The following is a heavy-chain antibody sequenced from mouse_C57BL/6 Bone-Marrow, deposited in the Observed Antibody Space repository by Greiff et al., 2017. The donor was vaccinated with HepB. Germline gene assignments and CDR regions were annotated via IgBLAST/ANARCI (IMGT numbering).Heavy chain of an antibody. V-gene: IGHV10-1*01. CDR1: GFSFNTYA. CDR3: VRQAIYYGRVPWYFDV. CDR2: IRSKSNNYAT. J-gene: IGHJ1*03. Sequence: EVHLVESGGGLVQPKGSLKLSCAASGFSFNTYAMNWVRQAPGKGLEWVARIRSKSNNYATYYADSVKDRFTISRDDSESMLYLQMNNLKTEDTAMYYCVRQAIYYGRVPWYFDVWGTGTTVTVSS. D-gene: IGHD1-1*01.